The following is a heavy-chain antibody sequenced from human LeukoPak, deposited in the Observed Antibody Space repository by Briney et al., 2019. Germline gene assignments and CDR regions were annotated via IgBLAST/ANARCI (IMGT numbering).Heavy chain of an antibody. CDR1: GFPFSNYA. CDR2: ITGSGGNT. Sequence: GGSLRLSCAASGFPFSNYAMSWLRQAPGKGLEWVSAITGSGGNTYYADSVKSRFTISRDNSKNTLYLQMNSLRDEDTAVYYCAKWGDFDVLTGYYVPDFWGQGTLVTVSS. V-gene: IGHV3-23*01. CDR3: AKWGDFDVLTGYYVPDF. D-gene: IGHD3-9*01. J-gene: IGHJ4*02.